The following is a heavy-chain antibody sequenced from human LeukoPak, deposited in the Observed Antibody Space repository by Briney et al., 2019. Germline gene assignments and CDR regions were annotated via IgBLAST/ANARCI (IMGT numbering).Heavy chain of an antibody. Sequence: PSETLSLTCAVYGGSFSGYYWSWIRQPPGEGLEWIGEINHSGTTKYNPSLKSRVTISVDTSKNQFSLKLTSVTAADTAMYYCAREKRGDRRSGNFLYYYYYMDVWGKGAAVTISS. J-gene: IGHJ6*03. V-gene: IGHV4-34*01. CDR3: AREKRGDRRSGNFLYYYYYMDV. CDR2: INHSGTT. CDR1: GGSFSGYY. D-gene: IGHD3-10*01.